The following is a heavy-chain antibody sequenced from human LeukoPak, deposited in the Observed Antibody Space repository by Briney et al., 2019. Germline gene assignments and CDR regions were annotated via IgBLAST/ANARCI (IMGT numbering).Heavy chain of an antibody. D-gene: IGHD1-14*01. CDR3: ARGDSKPLAATWDIWFDP. J-gene: IGHJ5*02. CDR1: GYDFKNYW. V-gene: IGHV5-51*01. Sequence: GESLKISCQGSGYDFKNYWIAWVRQVPGNGLEWMGLIYPDDSSTRYSPSFQGQVTMSADKSINTVYLQWSSLKASDSAMYYCARGDSKPLAATWDIWFDPWGQGTVLTVSS. CDR2: IYPDDSST.